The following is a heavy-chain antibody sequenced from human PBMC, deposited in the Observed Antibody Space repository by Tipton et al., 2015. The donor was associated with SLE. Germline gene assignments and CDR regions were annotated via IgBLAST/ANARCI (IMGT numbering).Heavy chain of an antibody. CDR1: GFTFDDYA. CDR2: IYSGGSSP. J-gene: IGHJ3*01. Sequence: VQLVQSGGGLVQPGRSLRLSCAASGFTFDDYAMPWVRQAPGKGLAGVSVIYSGGSSPYYADSVKGRFTISRDNSKNTLYLQMNSLRAEDTAVYYCAKGVVGWGQWTMVTVSS. D-gene: IGHD1-26*01. CDR3: AKGVVG. V-gene: IGHV3-23*03.